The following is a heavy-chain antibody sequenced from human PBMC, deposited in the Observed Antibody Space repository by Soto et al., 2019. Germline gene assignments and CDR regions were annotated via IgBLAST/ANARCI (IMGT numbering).Heavy chain of an antibody. Sequence: TSETLSLTCTVSGGSISSSSYYWGWIRQPPGKGLEWIASIYYSGSTYYNPPLKSRVAMSVDTSKNQFSLRLSSVTAADTAVYYCARSAGYCSSTTGHVSWFGPWGQGTLVTVSS. J-gene: IGHJ5*02. CDR3: ARSAGYCSSTTGHVSWFGP. CDR1: GGSISSSSYY. D-gene: IGHD2-2*01. CDR2: IYYSGST. V-gene: IGHV4-39*01.